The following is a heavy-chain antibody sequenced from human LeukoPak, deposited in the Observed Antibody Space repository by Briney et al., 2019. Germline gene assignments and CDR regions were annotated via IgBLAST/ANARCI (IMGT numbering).Heavy chain of an antibody. CDR3: ARLRYCSSTSCSYFDY. Sequence: GESLKISCKGSGYSFTSYWIGWVRQMPGKGLEWMGIIYPGDSDTRYSPSFQGQVTISADKSTSTAYLQWSSLKASDTAMYYCARLRYCSSTSCSYFDYWGQGTLVTVSS. D-gene: IGHD2-2*01. V-gene: IGHV5-51*01. CDR1: GYSFTSYW. CDR2: IYPGDSDT. J-gene: IGHJ4*02.